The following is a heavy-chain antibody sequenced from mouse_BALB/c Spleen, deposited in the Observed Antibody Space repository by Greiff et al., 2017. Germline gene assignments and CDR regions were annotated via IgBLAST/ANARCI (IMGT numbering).Heavy chain of an antibody. CDR3: ARERYGNYYAMDY. CDR2: INPSNGRT. V-gene: IGHV1S81*02. CDR1: GYTFTSYW. J-gene: IGHJ4*01. D-gene: IGHD2-1*01. Sequence: QVQLQQPGAELVKPGASVKLSCKASGYTFTSYWMHWVKQRPGQGLEWIGEINPSNGRTNYNEKFKSKATLTVDKSSSTAYMQLSSLTSEDSAVYYCARERYGNYYAMDYWGQGTSVTVSS.